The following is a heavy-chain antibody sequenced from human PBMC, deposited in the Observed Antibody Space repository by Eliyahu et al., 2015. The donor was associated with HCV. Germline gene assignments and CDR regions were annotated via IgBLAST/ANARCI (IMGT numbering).Heavy chain of an antibody. D-gene: IGHD6-19*01. CDR1: GGSITTYY. Sequence: QVQLQESGPGLVKPSETLSLTCTVSGGSITTYYWSWIRQPPGKGLXWIGYNHYSGSTHYNPSLKSRVTISIDTSKNQFSLNLTSVTAADTAMYYCASGGGGIAVTGTGGWFDPWGQGTLVTVSS. CDR3: ASGGGGIAVTGTGGWFDP. CDR2: NHYSGST. V-gene: IGHV4-59*01. J-gene: IGHJ5*02.